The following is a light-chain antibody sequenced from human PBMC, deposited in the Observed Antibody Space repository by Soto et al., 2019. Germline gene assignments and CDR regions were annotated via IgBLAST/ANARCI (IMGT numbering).Light chain of an antibody. V-gene: IGLV1-40*01. CDR1: SSNIGAGYN. J-gene: IGLJ1*01. Sequence: QSVLTQPPSVSGAPGQRVTISCTGSSSNIGAGYNVHWYQRLPGTAPKVLIYGNNNRPSGVPDRFSGSKSGTSASLAITGRQAEDEAAYYCQCYDSSRSGSYVFGTGTKLTVL. CDR3: QCYDSSRSGSYV. CDR2: GNN.